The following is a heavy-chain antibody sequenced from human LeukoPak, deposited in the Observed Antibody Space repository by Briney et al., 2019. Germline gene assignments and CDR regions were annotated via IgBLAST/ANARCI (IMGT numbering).Heavy chain of an antibody. Sequence: KPSETQSLTCTVSGGSISSGDYYWSWIRQPPGKGLEWIGYIYYSGSTNYNPSLKSRVTISVDTSKNQISLKLSSVTAADTAVYYCARHGHYYDTSGYYSIPDFWGQGTLVTVSS. D-gene: IGHD3-22*01. CDR1: GGSISSGDYY. CDR2: IYYSGST. V-gene: IGHV4-61*08. J-gene: IGHJ4*02. CDR3: ARHGHYYDTSGYYSIPDF.